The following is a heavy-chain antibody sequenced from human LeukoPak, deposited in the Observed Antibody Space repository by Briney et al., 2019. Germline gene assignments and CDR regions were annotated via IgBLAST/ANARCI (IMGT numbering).Heavy chain of an antibody. D-gene: IGHD3-3*01. CDR3: AVPYYDFTDAFDI. Sequence: ASVKVSCKASGYTFTGYYMHWVRQAHGQGLEWMGWINPNSGGTNYAQKFQGRVTMTRDTSISTAYMELSRLRSDDTAVYYGAVPYYDFTDAFDIWGQGTMVTVSS. J-gene: IGHJ3*02. CDR2: INPNSGGT. V-gene: IGHV1-2*02. CDR1: GYTFTGYY.